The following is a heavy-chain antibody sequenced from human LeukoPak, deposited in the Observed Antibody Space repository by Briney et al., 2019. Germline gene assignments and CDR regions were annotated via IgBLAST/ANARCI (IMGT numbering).Heavy chain of an antibody. V-gene: IGHV1-69*13. CDR1: GGTFSSYA. D-gene: IGHD2-2*02. CDR2: IIPIFGTA. CDR3: ASLEVVVPAVISYYYYYIDV. Sequence: SVKVSCKASGGTFSSYAISWVRQAPGQGLEWMGGIIPIFGTANYAQKFQGRVTITADESTSTAYMELSSLRSEDTAVYYCASLEVVVPAVISYYYYYIDVWGKGTTVTVSS. J-gene: IGHJ6*03.